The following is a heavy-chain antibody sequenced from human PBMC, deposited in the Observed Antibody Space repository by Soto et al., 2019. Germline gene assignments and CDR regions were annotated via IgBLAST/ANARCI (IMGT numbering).Heavy chain of an antibody. V-gene: IGHV1-69*02. CDR1: GGTFSSYT. J-gene: IGHJ4*02. D-gene: IGHD2-15*01. Sequence: QVQLVQSGAEVKKPGSSVKVSCKASGGTFSSYTISWVRQAPGQGLEWMGRIIPILGIGNYAQKFQGRVTITADKSTSTAYMELSSLRSEDTAVYYCARGAQYCSGGSCYRRLDYWGQGTLVTVSS. CDR2: IIPILGIG. CDR3: ARGAQYCSGGSCYRRLDY.